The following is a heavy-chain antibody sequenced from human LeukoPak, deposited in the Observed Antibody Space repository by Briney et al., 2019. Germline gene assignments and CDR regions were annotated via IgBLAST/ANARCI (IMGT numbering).Heavy chain of an antibody. CDR2: IYSGGTT. D-gene: IGHD4-23*01. J-gene: IGHJ6*03. CDR1: GLTHNINY. V-gene: IGHV3-53*01. Sequence: GGPLRLSCAASGLTHNINYMSWVRQAPGEGLEWVSFIYSGGTTYNAASVKGRFTLSRDNSKNTLSLQMKSLRADDTAVYYCARDRGGTSGMDVWGKGTTVTVSS. CDR3: ARDRGGTSGMDV.